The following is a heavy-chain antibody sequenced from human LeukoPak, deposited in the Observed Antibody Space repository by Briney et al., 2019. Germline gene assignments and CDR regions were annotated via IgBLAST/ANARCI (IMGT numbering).Heavy chain of an antibody. CDR1: GFTFSSYA. Sequence: GGSLRLSCAASGFTFSSYAMHWVRQAPGKGLEYVSAISSNGGSTYYANSVKGRFTISRDNSKNRLYLQMNSLRAEDTAVYYCAKVAGYSSSWYDEYWGQGTLVTVSS. V-gene: IGHV3-64*01. J-gene: IGHJ4*02. D-gene: IGHD6-13*01. CDR3: AKVAGYSSSWYDEY. CDR2: ISSNGGST.